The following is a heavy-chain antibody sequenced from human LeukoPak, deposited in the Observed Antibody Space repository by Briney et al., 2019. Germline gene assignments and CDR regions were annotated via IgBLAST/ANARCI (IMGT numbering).Heavy chain of an antibody. CDR1: GYTFTSYD. J-gene: IGHJ4*02. V-gene: IGHV1-8*03. CDR3: ARGLPSAIFGVATSD. D-gene: IGHD3-3*01. Sequence: GASVKVSCKASGYTFTSYDINWVRQAPGQGLEWMGWMKANSGDTVYAQKFQGRVTITRDTSISTAYMELSSLRSEDTAVYYCARGLPSAIFGVATSDWGQGTLVTVSS. CDR2: MKANSGDT.